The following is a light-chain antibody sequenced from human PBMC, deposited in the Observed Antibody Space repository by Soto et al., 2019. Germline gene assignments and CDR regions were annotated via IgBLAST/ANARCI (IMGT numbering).Light chain of an antibody. J-gene: IGKJ4*01. Sequence: QLTQSPSSLSASVGDRVTITCRASQGIASYLAWYQQKPGQAPNLLIYAASTLQSGVPSRFSGSGSGTDFTLTISSLQPEDFATYYCQQLNSYPLPFGGGTKVDIK. CDR2: AAS. CDR3: QQLNSYPLP. V-gene: IGKV1-9*01. CDR1: QGIASY.